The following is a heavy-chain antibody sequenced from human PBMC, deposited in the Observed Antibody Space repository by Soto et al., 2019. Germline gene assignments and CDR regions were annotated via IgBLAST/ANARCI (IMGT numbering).Heavy chain of an antibody. D-gene: IGHD4-17*01. CDR2: IYYNGNT. CDR1: GGSISSSSYY. J-gene: IGHJ4*02. Sequence: SETLSLTCSVSGGSISSSSYYCGWIRQPPGKGLECIGYIYYNGNTNYNPSLKSRVTISVDTSKNQFTLKLSSVTAADTAVYYCARENRVTTEKILDYWGQGTLVTVSX. CDR3: ARENRVTTEKILDY. V-gene: IGHV4-61*01.